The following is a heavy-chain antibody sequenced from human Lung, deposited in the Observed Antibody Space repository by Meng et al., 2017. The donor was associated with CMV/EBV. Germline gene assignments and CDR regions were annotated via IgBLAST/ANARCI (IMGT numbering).Heavy chain of an antibody. CDR2: IYRSGTT. CDR3: ARATTLVRGYVVPYFYVMDA. D-gene: IGHD3-10*01. J-gene: IGHJ6*02. CDR1: IDSHRSDY. Sequence: SXTLSLXCTVSIDSHRSDYWSWVRLPPGKGLEWIAYIYRSGTTNYNPSLKSRVSISLDRSNNRLSLELESVTAADTAIYYCARATTLVRGYVVPYFYVMDAWGQGTTVTVSS. V-gene: IGHV4-59*01.